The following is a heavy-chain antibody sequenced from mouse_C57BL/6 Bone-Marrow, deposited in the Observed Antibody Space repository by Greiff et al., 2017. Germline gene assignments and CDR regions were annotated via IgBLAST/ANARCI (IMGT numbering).Heavy chain of an antibody. CDR2: IYPRSGNT. V-gene: IGHV1-81*01. CDR3: AKVDYGSSWYFDV. CDR1: GYTFTSYG. D-gene: IGHD1-1*01. Sequence: VQLQQSGAELARPGASVKLSCKASGYTFTSYGISWVKQRTGQGLEWIGEIYPRSGNTYYNEKLKGKATLTADKSSSTAYMELRSLTSEDSAVYFGAKVDYGSSWYFDVWGTGTTVPVSS. J-gene: IGHJ1*03.